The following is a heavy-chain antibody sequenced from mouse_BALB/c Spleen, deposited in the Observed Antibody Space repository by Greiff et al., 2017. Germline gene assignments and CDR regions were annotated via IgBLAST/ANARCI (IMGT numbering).Heavy chain of an antibody. CDR2: ISSGGST. V-gene: IGHV5-6-5*01. CDR3: ARGPSNAYWYFDV. Sequence: DVKLVESGGGLVKPGGSLKLSCAASGFTFSSYAMSWVRQTPEKRLEWVASISSGGSTYYPDSVKGRFTISRDNARNILYLQMSSLRSEDTAMYYCARGPSNAYWYFDVWGAGTTVTVSS. CDR1: GFTFSSYA. D-gene: IGHD4-1*01. J-gene: IGHJ1*01.